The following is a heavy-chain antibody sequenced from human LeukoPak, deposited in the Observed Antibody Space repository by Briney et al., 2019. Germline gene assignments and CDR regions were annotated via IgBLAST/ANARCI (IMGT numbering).Heavy chain of an antibody. CDR2: FDPEDGET. V-gene: IGHV1-24*01. CDR1: GYTLTELS. Sequence: ASVKVSCKVSGYTLTELSMHWVRQAPGKGLECMGGFDPEDGETIYAQKFQGRVTMTEDTSTDTAYMELSSLRSEDTAVYYCATDLAAAGKAGGTNFDYWGQGTLVTVSS. D-gene: IGHD6-13*01. J-gene: IGHJ4*02. CDR3: ATDLAAAGKAGGTNFDY.